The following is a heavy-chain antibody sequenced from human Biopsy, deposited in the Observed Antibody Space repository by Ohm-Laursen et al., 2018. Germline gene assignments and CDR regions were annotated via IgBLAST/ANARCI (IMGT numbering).Heavy chain of an antibody. CDR1: GGTFSSYA. Sequence: SSVKVSCKASGGTFSSYAISWVRQAPGEGLEWMGGIIAVSGLVNYAPKFQGRVSITADKSTTTAYMELSNLKSEDTAVYYCATPFQYYDSWGGYPPFDHWGQGTLVTVSS. J-gene: IGHJ4*02. CDR3: ATPFQYYDSWGGYPPFDH. D-gene: IGHD3-3*01. CDR2: IIAVSGLV. V-gene: IGHV1-69*17.